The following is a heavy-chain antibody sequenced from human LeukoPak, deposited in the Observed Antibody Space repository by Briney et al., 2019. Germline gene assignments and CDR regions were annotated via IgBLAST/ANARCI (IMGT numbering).Heavy chain of an antibody. V-gene: IGHV1-2*02. D-gene: IGHD5-12*01. J-gene: IGHJ4*02. Sequence: ASVKVSCKASGYTFTGYYMHWVRQAPGQGLEWMGWINPNSGGTNYAQKFQGRVTMTRDTSISTAYMELSRLRSDDTAVYYCARDLKGLVATPAYFDYWGQGTLVTVSS. CDR3: ARDLKGLVATPAYFDY. CDR1: GYTFTGYY. CDR2: INPNSGGT.